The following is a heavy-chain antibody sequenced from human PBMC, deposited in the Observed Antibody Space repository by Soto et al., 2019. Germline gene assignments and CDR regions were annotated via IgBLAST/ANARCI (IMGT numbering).Heavy chain of an antibody. CDR1: GGSFSGYY. CDR2: INHSGST. J-gene: IGHJ6*02. V-gene: IGHV4-34*01. D-gene: IGHD6-6*01. CDR3: ARLAARLHYYYGVDV. Sequence: SETLSLTCAVYGGSFSGYYWSWIRQPPGKGLEWIGEINHSGSTNYNPSLKSRVTISVDTSKNQFSLKLSSVTAADTAVYYCARLAARLHYYYGVDVRGQGTTVTVSS.